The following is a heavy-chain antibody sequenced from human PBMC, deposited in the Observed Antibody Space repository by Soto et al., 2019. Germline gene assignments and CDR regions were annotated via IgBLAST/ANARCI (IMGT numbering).Heavy chain of an antibody. V-gene: IGHV1-18*01. D-gene: IGHD1-26*01. CDR1: GYDFNNYG. J-gene: IGHJ1*01. CDR2: ISADNGNT. Sequence: QVQLVQSGAEVKKPGASVTVSCKASGYDFNNYGISWVRQAPGQGLEWMGWISADNGNTKTAQKFQGRVTMPTDPASRTVSMELTLLICDDTAVYYCAIDRRLVGAARPEYFQHGGQGTLVTVSS. CDR3: AIDRRLVGAARPEYFQH.